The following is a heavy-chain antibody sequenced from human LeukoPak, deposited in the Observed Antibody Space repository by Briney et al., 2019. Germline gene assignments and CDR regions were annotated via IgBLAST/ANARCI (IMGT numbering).Heavy chain of an antibody. CDR2: IYYSGST. CDR1: GGSISSYY. J-gene: IGHJ4*02. CDR3: ARNGDYCLDY. D-gene: IGHD3-10*01. V-gene: IGHV4-59*12. Sequence: PSETLSLTCTVSGGSISSYYWSWIRQPPGKGLEWIGYIYYSGSTHYNPSLKSRVSISVDKSKNQFSLKLSSMAAADTAVYYCARNGDYCLDYWGQGTLVTVSS.